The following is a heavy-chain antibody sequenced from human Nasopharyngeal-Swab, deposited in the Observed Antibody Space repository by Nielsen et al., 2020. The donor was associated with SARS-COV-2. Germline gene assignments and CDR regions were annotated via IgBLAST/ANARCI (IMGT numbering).Heavy chain of an antibody. V-gene: IGHV3-30*04. Sequence: GGSLRLSCAASGFTFSSYTIHWVRQAPGKGLEGVAVISYDASDKYYADSVKGRFTLSRDNSKNTVYLQMNSLRAEDTAVYYCARDRPHWGCDYWGQGTLVTVSS. J-gene: IGHJ4*02. CDR1: GFTFSSYT. CDR3: ARDRPHWGCDY. D-gene: IGHD3-16*01. CDR2: ISYDASDK.